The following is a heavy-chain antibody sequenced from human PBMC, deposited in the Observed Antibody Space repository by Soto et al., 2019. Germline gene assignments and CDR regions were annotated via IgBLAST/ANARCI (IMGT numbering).Heavy chain of an antibody. CDR1: GGTFTRYT. CDR2: IIPALGIT. J-gene: IGHJ6*02. CDR3: ASRSPLDGAPTHYYYYYAMDV. Sequence: QVQLVQSGAEVKRPGSSVRVSCKASGGTFTRYTISWVRQAPGQGLEWMGRIIPALGITNYAHKFQDRVTIIADRSTTSSYMDLSSIRSEATAVYYCASRSPLDGAPTHYYYYYAMDVWGQGTAVTVSS. D-gene: IGHD4-17*01. V-gene: IGHV1-69*02.